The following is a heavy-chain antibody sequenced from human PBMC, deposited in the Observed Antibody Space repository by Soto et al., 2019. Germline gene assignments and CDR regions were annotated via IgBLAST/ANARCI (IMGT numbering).Heavy chain of an antibody. Sequence: EVQLLESGGGLVQPGGSLTLSCAASGFTFSSCAMSWVRQAPGKGLEWVSAIGDNGVSKYYADSVKGRFTISRDNSKNTLYMQMNRLRADDTDVYYCATYRQTTVTSEFWGQGALVTVSS. CDR1: GFTFSSCA. D-gene: IGHD4-17*01. J-gene: IGHJ4*02. V-gene: IGHV3-23*01. CDR2: IGDNGVSK. CDR3: ATYRQTTVTSEF.